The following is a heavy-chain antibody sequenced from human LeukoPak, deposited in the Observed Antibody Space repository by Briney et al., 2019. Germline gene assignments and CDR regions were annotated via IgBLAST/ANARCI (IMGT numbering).Heavy chain of an antibody. V-gene: IGHV3-33*06. CDR2: IWSDGRNK. CDR3: AKHYDISGYYPY. J-gene: IGHJ4*02. Sequence: GGSLRLSCTASGFTFNSYGMHWVRQAPGKGLEWVAVIWSDGRNKHYADSVKGRFTISRDNVKNTLFLQMSSLRADDTAIYYCAKHYDISGYYPYWGQGTLVTVSS. CDR1: GFTFNSYG. D-gene: IGHD3-22*01.